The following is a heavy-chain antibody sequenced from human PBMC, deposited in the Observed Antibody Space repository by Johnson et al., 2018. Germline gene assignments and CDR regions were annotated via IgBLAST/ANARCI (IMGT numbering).Heavy chain of an antibody. V-gene: IGHV3-43D*03. CDR1: GFTFGDYA. Sequence: VQLVQSGGVVVQPGGSLRLSCAASGFTFGDYAMHWVRQAPGNGLEWISLINWDGRDPSYADSVRGRFTSSRDTSGNSMYLPMNSLRPEDTAFYYFAKDISNSRPSYCLDSWGQGTLVTVSS. CDR2: INWDGRDP. J-gene: IGHJ4*02. CDR3: AKDISNSRPSYCLDS. D-gene: IGHD2-21*02.